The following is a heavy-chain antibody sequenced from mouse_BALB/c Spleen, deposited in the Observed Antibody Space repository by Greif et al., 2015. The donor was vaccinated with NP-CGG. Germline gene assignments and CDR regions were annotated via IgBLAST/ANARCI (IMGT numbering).Heavy chain of an antibody. J-gene: IGHJ2*01. V-gene: IGHV5-17*02. CDR1: GFTFSSFG. Sequence: EVKLMESGGGLVQPGGSRKLSCAASGFTFSSFGMHWVRQAPEKGLEWVAYISSGSSTIYYADTVKGRFTISRDNPKNTLFLQMTSLRSEDTAIYYCARLFDYWGQGTTLTVSS. CDR3: ARLFDY. CDR2: ISSGSSTI.